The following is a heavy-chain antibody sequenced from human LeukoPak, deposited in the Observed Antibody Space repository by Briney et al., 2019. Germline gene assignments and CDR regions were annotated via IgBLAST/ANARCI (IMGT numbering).Heavy chain of an antibody. Sequence: GGSLRLSCGASGFAFSTYTMSWVRQAPGKGLEWVSVIYSGGSTYYADSVKGRFTISRDNSKNTLYLQMNSLRAEDTAVYYCARDSGQLGSGDYFDYWGQGTLVTVSS. J-gene: IGHJ4*02. CDR1: GFAFSTYT. V-gene: IGHV3-66*01. CDR3: ARDSGQLGSGDYFDY. D-gene: IGHD1-1*01. CDR2: IYSGGST.